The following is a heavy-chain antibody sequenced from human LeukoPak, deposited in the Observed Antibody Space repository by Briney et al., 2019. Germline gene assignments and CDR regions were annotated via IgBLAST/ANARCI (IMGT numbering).Heavy chain of an antibody. CDR1: GFTFSSYG. D-gene: IGHD2-2*01. CDR3: AKDGGDGYQLLEYYFDY. CDR2: ISYDGSNK. Sequence: GGSPRLSCAASGFTFSSYGMHWVRQAPGKGLEWVAVISYDGSNKYYADSVKGRFTISRDNSKNTLYLQMNSLRAEDTAVYYCAKDGGDGYQLLEYYFDYWGQGTLVTVSS. V-gene: IGHV3-30*18. J-gene: IGHJ4*02.